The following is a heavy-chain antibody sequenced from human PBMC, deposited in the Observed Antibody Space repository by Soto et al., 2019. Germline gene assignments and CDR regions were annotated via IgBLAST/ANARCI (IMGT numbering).Heavy chain of an antibody. CDR2: INAATGNT. V-gene: IGHV1-3*01. CDR3: ARDHGGSYFYYYNMDV. D-gene: IGHD1-26*01. CDR1: GYSFTASP. J-gene: IGHJ6*02. Sequence: ALVKLSCKASGYSFTASPVHWGSQAPGQRLEWMGYINAATGNTKCSEHFQARVTMTRDISASTAYMELSSLTSEDTSVFYCARDHGGSYFYYYNMDVWGQGTTVTVSS.